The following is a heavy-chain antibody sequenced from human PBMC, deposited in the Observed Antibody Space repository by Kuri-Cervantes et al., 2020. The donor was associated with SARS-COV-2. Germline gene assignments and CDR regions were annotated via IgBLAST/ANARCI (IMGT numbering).Heavy chain of an antibody. CDR1: GCTFSSYW. J-gene: IGHJ4*02. V-gene: IGHV3-30-3*01. Sequence: GGSLRLTCAASGCTFSSYWMHWVRQAPGKGLEWVAVISYDGSNKYYADSVKGRFTNSRDNSKNTLYLQMNSLRAEDTAVYYCARDSCSSTSCYTVFFFDYWGQGTLVIVSS. CDR2: ISYDGSNK. D-gene: IGHD2-2*02. CDR3: ARDSCSSTSCYTVFFFDY.